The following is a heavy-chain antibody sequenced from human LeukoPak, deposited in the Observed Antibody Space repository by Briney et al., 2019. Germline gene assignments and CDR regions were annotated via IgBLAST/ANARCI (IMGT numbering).Heavy chain of an antibody. D-gene: IGHD6-19*01. V-gene: IGHV1-3*03. Sequence: ASVKVSCKASGYTFTSYAMHWVRQAPGQRLEWMGWINAGNGNTKYSQEFQGRVTITRDTSASTAYMELSSLRSEDMAVYYCARGSSGSPYYFDYWGQGTLVTVSS. CDR2: INAGNGNT. CDR1: GYTFTSYA. J-gene: IGHJ4*02. CDR3: ARGSSGSPYYFDY.